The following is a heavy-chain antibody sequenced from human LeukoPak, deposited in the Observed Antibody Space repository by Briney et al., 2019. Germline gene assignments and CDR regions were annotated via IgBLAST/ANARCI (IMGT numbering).Heavy chain of an antibody. CDR1: GGSVSSSSYY. Sequence: SEILSLTCTVSGGSVSSSSYYWGWIRQPPGKGLEWIGSVYYSGSTYYNPSLKSRVTISVDTSKNQFSLKMSSVTAADTTLFYCARHRGGSSPSVFDSWGQGTLVTVSS. CDR2: VYYSGST. V-gene: IGHV4-39*01. D-gene: IGHD2-15*01. CDR3: ARHRGGSSPSVFDS. J-gene: IGHJ4*02.